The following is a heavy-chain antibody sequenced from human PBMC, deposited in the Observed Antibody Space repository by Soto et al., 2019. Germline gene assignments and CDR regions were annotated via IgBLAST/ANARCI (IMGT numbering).Heavy chain of an antibody. Sequence: PGESLKISCKGSGYSFTSYWIGWVGQMPGKGLEWMGIIYPGDSDTRYSPSFQGQVTISADKSISTAYLQWSSLKASDTAMYYCARSGYCSSTSCFFENYYFDYWGQGTLVTVSS. J-gene: IGHJ4*02. D-gene: IGHD2-2*03. CDR3: ARSGYCSSTSCFFENYYFDY. V-gene: IGHV5-51*01. CDR1: GYSFTSYW. CDR2: IYPGDSDT.